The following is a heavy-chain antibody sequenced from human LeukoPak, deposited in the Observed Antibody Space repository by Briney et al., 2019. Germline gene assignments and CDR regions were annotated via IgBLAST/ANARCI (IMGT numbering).Heavy chain of an antibody. J-gene: IGHJ4*02. V-gene: IGHV3-7*01. CDR3: ARDLTMTVVVPGY. CDR1: GFTLSSYW. CDR2: INQDGSDK. Sequence: PGGSLRLSCAASGFTLSSYWMSWVRQAPGKGLEWVAAINQDGSDKYYVGSVKGRFTISRDNPKNSLYLQMNSLRAEDTAVYYCARDLTMTVVVPGYWGQGTLVTVSS. D-gene: IGHD3-22*01.